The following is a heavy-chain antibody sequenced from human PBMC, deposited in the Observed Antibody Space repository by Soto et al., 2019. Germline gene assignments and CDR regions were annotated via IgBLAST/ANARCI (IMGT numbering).Heavy chain of an antibody. CDR2: ISYDGSNK. J-gene: IGHJ4*02. CDR1: GFTFSSYG. CDR3: ANRYCSSTRSSCFDY. Sequence: PGGALRLSCAASGFTFSSYGMHWVRQAPGKGLEWVAVISYDGSNKYYADSVKGRFTISRDNSKNTLYLQMNSLRAEDTAVYYCANRYCSSTRSSCFDYWGQGTLVTVSS. V-gene: IGHV3-30*18. D-gene: IGHD2-2*01.